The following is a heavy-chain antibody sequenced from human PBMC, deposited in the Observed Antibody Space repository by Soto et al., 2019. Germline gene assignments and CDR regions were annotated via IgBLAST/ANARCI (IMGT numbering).Heavy chain of an antibody. J-gene: IGHJ5*02. CDR1: GGNFTSYA. Sequence: QVQLVQSGAEVKKPGSSVKVSCKASGGNFTSYAISWVRQAPGQGLEFMGGIVPLFGTTNYAHKFRGRVTVSADSSTSTVYMEMSSLRSEDPAVYYGAKASGRSWYNWFDPWGQGTLVTVST. D-gene: IGHD6-13*01. CDR2: IVPLFGTT. V-gene: IGHV1-69*01. CDR3: AKASGRSWYNWFDP.